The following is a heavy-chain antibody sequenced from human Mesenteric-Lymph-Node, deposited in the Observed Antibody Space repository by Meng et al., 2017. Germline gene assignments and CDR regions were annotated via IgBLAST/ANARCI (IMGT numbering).Heavy chain of an antibody. CDR3: ARDSSGWQQADY. CDR2: IYTSGST. J-gene: IGHJ4*02. V-gene: IGHV4-4*07. Sequence: GSLRLSCTVSGGSISSYYWSWIRQPAGKGLEWIGRIYTSGSTNYNPSLKSRVTMSVDTSKNQFSLKLSSVTAADTAVYYCARDSSGWQQADYWGQGTLVTVSS. CDR1: GGSISSYY. D-gene: IGHD6-19*01.